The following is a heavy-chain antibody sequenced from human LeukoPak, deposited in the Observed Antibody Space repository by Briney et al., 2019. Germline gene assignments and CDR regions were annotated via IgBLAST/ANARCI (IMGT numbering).Heavy chain of an antibody. CDR2: IRTKSNNFTT. CDR1: GFIFSGSA. J-gene: IGHJ4*02. V-gene: IGHV3-73*01. CDR3: TSLTPKTL. Sequence: GGSLRLSCAASGFIFSGSAMHWVRQAPGKGLEWVALIRTKSNNFTTAYGAPVRGRFMVSRDDSRNTLYLQMNSLKADDTGFYYCTSLTPKTLWGQGTLVSVSS. D-gene: IGHD2-15*01.